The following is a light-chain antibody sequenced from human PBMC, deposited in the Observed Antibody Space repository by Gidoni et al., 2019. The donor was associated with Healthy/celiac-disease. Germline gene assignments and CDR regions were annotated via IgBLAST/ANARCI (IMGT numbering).Light chain of an antibody. CDR3: QQSYSTPRT. J-gene: IGKJ1*01. CDR1: QRISSY. Sequence: DIQMTQSPSSLAASVGDRVTITCRVSQRISSYLNWYQQKPGKAPKLLIYAASSLQSGVPSRFSGSGSGTDFTLTISSLQPEDFATYYCQQSYSTPRTFGQGTKVEIK. CDR2: AAS. V-gene: IGKV1-39*01.